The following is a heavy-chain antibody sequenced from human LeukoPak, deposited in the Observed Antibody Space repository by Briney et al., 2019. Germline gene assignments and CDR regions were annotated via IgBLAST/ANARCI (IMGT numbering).Heavy chain of an antibody. J-gene: IGHJ4*02. CDR2: INPNSGGT. CDR3: ARDDSSSWYSLYYFDY. D-gene: IGHD6-13*01. V-gene: IGHV1-2*02. Sequence: GASVKVSCKASGYTFTGYYMHWVRQAPGQGLEWMGWINPNSGGTNYAQKFQGRVTMTRDTSISQAYMELSRLRSDDTAVYYCARDDSSSWYSLYYFDYWGQGTMVTVSS. CDR1: GYTFTGYY.